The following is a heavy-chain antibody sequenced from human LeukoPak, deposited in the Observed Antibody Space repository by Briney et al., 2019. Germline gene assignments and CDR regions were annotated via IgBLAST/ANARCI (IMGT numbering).Heavy chain of an antibody. Sequence: ASVKVSCKASGGTFSSYAISWVRQAPGQGLEWMGWINPNSGGTNYAQKFQGRVTMTRDTSISTAYMELSRLRSDDTAVYYCAREWGIEAAGPTMDVWGKGTTVTVSS. J-gene: IGHJ6*04. CDR2: INPNSGGT. CDR3: AREWGIEAAGPTMDV. V-gene: IGHV1-2*02. CDR1: GGTFSSYA. D-gene: IGHD6-13*01.